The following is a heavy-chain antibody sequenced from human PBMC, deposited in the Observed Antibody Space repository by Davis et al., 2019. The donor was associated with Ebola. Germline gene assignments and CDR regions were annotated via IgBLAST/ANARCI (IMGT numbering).Heavy chain of an antibody. V-gene: IGHV3-21*01. J-gene: IGHJ4*02. CDR2: ISSSSSYI. D-gene: IGHD3-16*02. CDR3: ASAFYDYIWGSYRY. Sequence: GSLRLSCAASGFTFSSYSMNWVRQAPGKGLEWVSSISSSSSYIYYADSVKGRFTISRDNAKNSLYLQMNSLRAEDTAVYYCASAFYDYIWGSYRYWGQGTLVTVSS. CDR1: GFTFSSYS.